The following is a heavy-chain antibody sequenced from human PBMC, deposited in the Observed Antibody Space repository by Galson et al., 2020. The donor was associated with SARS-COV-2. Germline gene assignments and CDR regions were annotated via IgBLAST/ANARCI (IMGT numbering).Heavy chain of an antibody. CDR3: ARHPKGVAAAGGFDP. CDR2: IYYSGST. V-gene: IGHV4-39*01. Sequence: ASETLSLTCTVSGGSISSSSYYWGWIRQPPGKGLEWIGSIYYSGSTYYNPSLKSRVTISVDTSKNQFSLKLSSVTAADTAVYYCARHPKGVAAAGGFDPWGQGTLVTVSS. CDR1: GGSISSSSYY. D-gene: IGHD6-13*01. J-gene: IGHJ5*02.